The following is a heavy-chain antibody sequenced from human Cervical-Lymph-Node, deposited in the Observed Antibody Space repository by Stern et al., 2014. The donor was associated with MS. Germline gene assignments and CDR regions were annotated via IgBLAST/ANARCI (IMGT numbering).Heavy chain of an antibody. CDR2: IYWNDQK. Sequence: QVTLKESGPALVKPTQTLTLTCTFSGFSLSTSGLGVGWIRQPPGEALEWLAYIYWNDQKRYRPSLKSRRTIPKDTSKNQVVLTLTNVDPVDTATYYCAHRTAGPFDYWGQGTLVTVSS. CDR1: GFSLSTSGLG. V-gene: IGHV2-5*01. CDR3: AHRTAGPFDY. J-gene: IGHJ4*02.